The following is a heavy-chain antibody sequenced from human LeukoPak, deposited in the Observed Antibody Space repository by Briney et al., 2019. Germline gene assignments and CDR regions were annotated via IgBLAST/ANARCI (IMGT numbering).Heavy chain of an antibody. V-gene: IGHV3-7*01. D-gene: IGHD5-18*01. Sequence: QPGGSLRLSCAASGFTFSSYWMTWIRQAPGKGLEWVANIKQDGSEKYYVDSVKGRFTIFRDNAKNSLYLQMNSLRAEDTAVYYCARDTGGGYSCYDCWGQGTLVTVSS. J-gene: IGHJ4*02. CDR2: IKQDGSEK. CDR1: GFTFSSYW. CDR3: ARDTGGGYSCYDC.